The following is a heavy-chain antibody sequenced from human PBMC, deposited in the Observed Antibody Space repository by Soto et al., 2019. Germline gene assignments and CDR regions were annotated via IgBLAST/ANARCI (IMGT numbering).Heavy chain of an antibody. CDR2: IIPIFGTA. J-gene: IGHJ3*02. V-gene: IGHV1-69*13. CDR3: ALGSVYYYDSSGYYHRCSFDI. D-gene: IGHD3-22*01. CDR1: GGTFSSCA. Sequence: GASVKVSCKASGGTFSSCAISWVRQAPGQGLEWMGGIIPIFGTANYAQKFQGRVTITADESTSTADMELSRLRSEDTAVYYCALGSVYYYDSSGYYHRCSFDIWGQGTMFTVSS.